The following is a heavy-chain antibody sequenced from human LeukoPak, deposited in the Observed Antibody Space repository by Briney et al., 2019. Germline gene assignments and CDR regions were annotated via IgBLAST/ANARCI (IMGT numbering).Heavy chain of an antibody. CDR3: ARDRRYCSSTSCYGDFDY. CDR1: GYTFTGYY. J-gene: IGHJ4*02. CDR2: INPNSGGT. Sequence: GASVTVSCKASGYTFTGYYMHWVRQAPGQGLEWRGWINPNSGGTNYAQKFQGRVTMTRDTSISTAYMELSRLRSDDTAVYYCARDRRYCSSTSCYGDFDYWGQGTLVTVSS. V-gene: IGHV1-2*02. D-gene: IGHD2-2*01.